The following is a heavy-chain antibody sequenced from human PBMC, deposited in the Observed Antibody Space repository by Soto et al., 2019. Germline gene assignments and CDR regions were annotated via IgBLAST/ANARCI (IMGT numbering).Heavy chain of an antibody. CDR3: VMGDNDVTPTHQDV. CDR2: ISPYTGNT. CDR1: GYIFVNYG. J-gene: IGHJ6*02. Sequence: QVQLVQSGDEVKKPGASVKVSCKASGYIFVNYGIAWVRQAPRQGLEWMGWISPYTGNTHSASKVQGRLTMTTDTSTSAAYMDLGSLTSDDAAVYYCVMGDNDVTPTHQDVWGQGTTVTVSS. D-gene: IGHD3-16*01. V-gene: IGHV1-18*01.